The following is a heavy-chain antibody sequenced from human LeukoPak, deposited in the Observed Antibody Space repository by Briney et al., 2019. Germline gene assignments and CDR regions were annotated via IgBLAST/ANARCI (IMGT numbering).Heavy chain of an antibody. Sequence: SVKVSCKASGGTFSSYAISWVRQAPGRGLEWMGGIIPIFGTANYAQKVQGRVTITADESTSTAYMELSSLRSEDTAVYYCARVNCSSTGCIPPPYFHWGQGTLVTVSS. CDR3: ARVNCSSTGCIPPPYFH. CDR1: GGTFSSYA. V-gene: IGHV1-69*13. D-gene: IGHD2-2*01. CDR2: IIPIFGTA. J-gene: IGHJ4*02.